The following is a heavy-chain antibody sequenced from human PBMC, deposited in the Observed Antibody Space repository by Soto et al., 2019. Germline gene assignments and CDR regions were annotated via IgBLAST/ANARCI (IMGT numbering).Heavy chain of an antibody. CDR2: IYHRGST. CDR1: SGSISSSNC. CDR3: ASMVSGWYVPAQFDY. J-gene: IGHJ4*02. D-gene: IGHD6-19*01. Sequence: QVQLQESGPGLVKPSGTLSLTCAVSSGSISSSNCWRWFRQPPRKRLEWMGGIYHRGSTNYNPSLKSRVTISVDKSKHQCSLKLSVVTAEDTAVYYCASMVSGWYVPAQFDYWGQGTLVTVSS. V-gene: IGHV4-4*02.